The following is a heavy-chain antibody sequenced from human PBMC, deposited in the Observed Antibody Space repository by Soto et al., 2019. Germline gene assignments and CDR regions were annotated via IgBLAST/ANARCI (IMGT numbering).Heavy chain of an antibody. V-gene: IGHV3-21*01. D-gene: IGHD6-6*01. J-gene: IGHJ4*02. CDR1: GCNFSSYS. CDR3: ARSKYSTSPSVAGY. CDR2: ISSSSSYI. Sequence: GSRRRSCAASGCNFSSYSMNWVLQAPGKGLEWVSSISSSSSYIYYADSVKGRFTISRANAKNSLYLQLNSLRAEDTAVSYCARSKYSTSPSVAGYWRQGTLVLVSS.